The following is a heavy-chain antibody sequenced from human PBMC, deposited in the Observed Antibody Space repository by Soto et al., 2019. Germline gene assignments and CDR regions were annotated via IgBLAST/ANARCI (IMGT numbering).Heavy chain of an antibody. V-gene: IGHV3-11*06. Sequence: QLVESGGALVKPGGSLRLSCAASGFKFSDFFMSWIRQAPGKGLEWIGHINGGSTQTQYVDSVRGRFTISRDNAKNLLFLQMDSLRPEDTAVYYCARGTHYLEKRVHEGGQGTLVTVSS. CDR2: INGGSTQT. D-gene: IGHD1-7*01. J-gene: IGHJ4*02. CDR3: ARGTHYLEKRVHE. CDR1: GFKFSDFF.